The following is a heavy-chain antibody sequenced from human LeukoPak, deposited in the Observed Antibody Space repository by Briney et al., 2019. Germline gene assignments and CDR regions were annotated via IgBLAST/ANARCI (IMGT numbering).Heavy chain of an antibody. CDR3: ARCSIVGATQYYFDY. D-gene: IGHD1-26*01. Sequence: PSETLSLTCTVSGGSISSYYWSWIRQPPGERLEWIGYIYYSGSTNYNPSLKSRVTISVDTPNNQFSLKLSSVTAADTAVYYCARCSIVGATQYYFDYWGQGTLVTVSS. J-gene: IGHJ4*02. CDR1: GGSISSYY. CDR2: IYYSGST. V-gene: IGHV4-59*08.